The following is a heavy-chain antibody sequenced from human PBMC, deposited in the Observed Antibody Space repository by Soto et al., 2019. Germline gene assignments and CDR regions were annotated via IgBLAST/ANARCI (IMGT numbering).Heavy chain of an antibody. CDR1: GFSVSTGGVG. J-gene: IGHJ6*02. CDR3: IQSRCGGDCLQSYASYYYYGMDV. V-gene: IGHV2-5*02. Sequence: SGPTLVNPTQTLTLTCTFSGFSVSTGGVGVGWIRQPPGKALEWLALIYWDDDKRYSPSLRSRLTITKDTSKNQVVLTMTNMDPVDTATYYCIQSRCGGDCLQSYASYYYYGMDVWGQGTTVTVSS. D-gene: IGHD2-21*02. CDR2: IYWDDDK.